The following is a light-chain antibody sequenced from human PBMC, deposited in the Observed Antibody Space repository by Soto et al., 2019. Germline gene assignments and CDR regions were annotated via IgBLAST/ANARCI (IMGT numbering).Light chain of an antibody. CDR2: EVS. V-gene: IGLV2-14*01. CDR1: SSDVGAYNY. Sequence: QSALTQPASVSGSPGQSITISCTGTSSDVGAYNYISWYQQYPGTAPKIMIYEVSSRPSGVSQRFPGSKSGNTASLTISGPQPEEVADYYCSSLTSRCTSNYDFGTWTNVTV. CDR3: SSLTSRCTSNYD. J-gene: IGLJ1*01.